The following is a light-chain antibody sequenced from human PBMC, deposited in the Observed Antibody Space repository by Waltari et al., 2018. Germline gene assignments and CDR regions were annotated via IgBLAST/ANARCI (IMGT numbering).Light chain of an antibody. V-gene: IGKV3-11*01. Sequence: EIVLTQSPATLSLSPGERATLSCRASQSVSGYLAWYQQKPGLAPRLLIYDSSNRATGIPPRFSGSGSGTDFTLTISSLEPEDFAVYYCQHRISWPFTFGPGTRVDFK. CDR1: QSVSGY. J-gene: IGKJ3*01. CDR2: DSS. CDR3: QHRISWPFT.